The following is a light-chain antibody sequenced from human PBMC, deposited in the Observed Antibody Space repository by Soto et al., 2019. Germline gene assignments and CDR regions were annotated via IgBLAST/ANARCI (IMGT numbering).Light chain of an antibody. J-gene: IGLJ1*01. Sequence: QSALTQPASVSGSPGQSITISCTGASSDVGAYKYVSWYQQHPGKVPKLIIYGVSNRPSGVSNRFSGSKSGNTAFLTISGLQPEDEADYYCSSFTGTTTLDVSGTGTKVTVL. V-gene: IGLV2-14*03. CDR3: SSFTGTTTLDV. CDR1: SSDVGAYKY. CDR2: GVS.